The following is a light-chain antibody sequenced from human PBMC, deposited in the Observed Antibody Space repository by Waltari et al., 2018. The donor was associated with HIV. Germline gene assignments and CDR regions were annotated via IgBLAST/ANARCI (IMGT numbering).Light chain of an antibody. V-gene: IGLV1-44*01. CDR3: AAWDESLNGLFGGL. CDR1: RFNIGSNS. CDR2: NNN. J-gene: IGLJ2*01. Sequence: VLTQPPSASGTPGQRVTISCSGGRFNIGSNSVTWYQHLPGTAPRLLIFNNNQRPSGVPDRFSGSKSGTSASLAISGHQSEDEADYYCAAWDESLNGLFGGLFGGGTKLTVL.